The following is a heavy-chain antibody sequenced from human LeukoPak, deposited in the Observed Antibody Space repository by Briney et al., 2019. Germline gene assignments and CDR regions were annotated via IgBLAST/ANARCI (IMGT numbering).Heavy chain of an antibody. CDR3: ARELYSSGWSDY. V-gene: IGHV4-59*12. J-gene: IGHJ4*02. CDR2: IYYSGST. CDR1: GGSISSYY. D-gene: IGHD6-19*01. Sequence: PSETLSLTCTVSGGSISSYYWSWIRQPPGKGLEWIGYIYYSGSTNYNPSLKRRVTISVDTSKNQFSLKLSSVTAADTAVYYCARELYSSGWSDYWGQGTLVTVSS.